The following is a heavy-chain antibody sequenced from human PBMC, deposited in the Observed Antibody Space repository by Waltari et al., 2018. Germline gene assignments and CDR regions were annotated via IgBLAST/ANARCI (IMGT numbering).Heavy chain of an antibody. V-gene: IGHV4-61*02. CDR2: IYSGGDA. J-gene: IGHJ4*02. CDR3: ARGDERLARYHFDD. CDR1: DGSINSDTYY. Sequence: QVLLQESGPGLVKPSQTLSLTCTVSDGSINSDTYYWSWIRQPAGKGLGWIGRIYSGGDARYSPSLERRVAISVDRSKNQFSLTIFSVNAADAAVYYCARGDERLARYHFDDWGQGTQVIVSS. D-gene: IGHD6-25*01.